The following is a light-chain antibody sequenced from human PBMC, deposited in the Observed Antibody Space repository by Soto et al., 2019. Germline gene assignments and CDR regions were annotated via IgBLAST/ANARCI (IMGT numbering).Light chain of an antibody. CDR3: QTWDTGIVV. J-gene: IGLJ2*01. Sequence: QPVLTQSPSASASLGASVKLTCSLNSLHSSYAIAWHQQQPEKGPRYLMKLNSDGSHSKGDGIPDRFSGSSSGAERYLTISSLQSEDEADYYCQTWDTGIVVFGGGTKLTVL. CDR1: SLHSSYA. CDR2: LNSDGSH. V-gene: IGLV4-69*01.